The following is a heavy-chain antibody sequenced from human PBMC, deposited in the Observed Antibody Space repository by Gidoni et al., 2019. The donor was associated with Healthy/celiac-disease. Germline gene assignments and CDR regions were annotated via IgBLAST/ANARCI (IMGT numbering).Heavy chain of an antibody. CDR2: IIPILGIA. D-gene: IGHD4-17*01. CDR1: GGTFSRYT. Sequence: VQLEQSGAEVKKPGSSVEVSCKATGGTFSRYTSSWVRQAPGQGLEWMGRIIPILGIANDAQTFQGRVTITADKSTSTAYMELSSLRSECTAVYYCARDGTTVTTDAFDIWGQGTMVTVSS. CDR3: ARDGTTVTTDAFDI. V-gene: IGHV1-69*08. J-gene: IGHJ3*02.